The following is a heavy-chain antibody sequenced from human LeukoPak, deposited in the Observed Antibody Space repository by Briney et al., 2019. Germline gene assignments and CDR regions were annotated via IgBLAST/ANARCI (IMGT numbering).Heavy chain of an antibody. V-gene: IGHV3-23*01. CDR2: SSGSGGST. Sequence: AGGSLRLSXAASGFTFSSYAMSWVSQAPGKGLAWASASSGSGGSTYYADSVKGRFTISRDNSKNTLYLQMNSLRAEDTAVYYCAKPTYYYDRSGYYRPIYYFDYWGQGTLVTVSS. CDR1: GFTFSSYA. CDR3: AKPTYYYDRSGYYRPIYYFDY. D-gene: IGHD3-22*01. J-gene: IGHJ4*02.